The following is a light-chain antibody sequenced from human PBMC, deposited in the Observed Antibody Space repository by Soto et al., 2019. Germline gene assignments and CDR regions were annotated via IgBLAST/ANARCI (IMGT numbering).Light chain of an antibody. CDR2: AAS. V-gene: IGKV1-33*01. CDR3: QQYDLFPWT. CDR1: QDITNF. J-gene: IGKJ1*01. Sequence: DIQMTQSPSSLSASVGDRVTITCQASQDITNFLNWYQQKSGKAPKLLIYAASNLETGVPSRFSGGGSGTDFTFNISSLQPEDIATYYCQQYDLFPWTFGQGTKVEIK.